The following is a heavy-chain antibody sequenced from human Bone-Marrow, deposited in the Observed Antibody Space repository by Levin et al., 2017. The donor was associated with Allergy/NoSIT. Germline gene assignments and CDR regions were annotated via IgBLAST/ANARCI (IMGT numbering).Heavy chain of an antibody. V-gene: IGHV3-21*03. CDR2: ISSSGSDM. Sequence: PGGSLRLSCTVSGFSFSIYSINWVRQAPGKGLEWVSSISSSGSDMYYVDSAKGRFTISRDNAKNSLTLQMNSLRAEDTAVYYCAGGIIGDVRVTHKEAFDIWGQGTMVSVSS. CDR1: GFSFSIYS. D-gene: IGHD2-8*02. CDR3: AGGIIGDVRVTHKEAFDI. J-gene: IGHJ3*02.